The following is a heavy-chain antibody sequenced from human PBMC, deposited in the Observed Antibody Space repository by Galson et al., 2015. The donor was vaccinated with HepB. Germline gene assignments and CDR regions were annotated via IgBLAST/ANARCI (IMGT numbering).Heavy chain of an antibody. Sequence: SLRLSCAASGFTFSSYAMHWVRQAPGKGPEWVASISYDGSNKYYADSVKGRFTISRDNSKSTLYLQMNSLGAEDTAVYYCARDPSGTYYYDYWGQGTLVTVSS. V-gene: IGHV3-30-3*01. J-gene: IGHJ4*02. CDR1: GFTFSSYA. CDR3: ARDPSGTYYYDY. CDR2: ISYDGSNK. D-gene: IGHD1-26*01.